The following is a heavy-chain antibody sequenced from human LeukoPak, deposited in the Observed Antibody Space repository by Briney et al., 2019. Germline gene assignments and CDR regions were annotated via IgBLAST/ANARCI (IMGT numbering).Heavy chain of an antibody. D-gene: IGHD6-13*01. J-gene: IGHJ3*02. V-gene: IGHV1-69*06. Sequence: GASVKVSCKASGGTFSSYAISWVRQAPGQGLEWMGGIIPIFGTANYAQKFQGRVTITADKSTSTAYMELSSLRSEDTAVYYCARAVSSGGAAAGDGYAFDIWGQGTMVTVSS. CDR1: GGTFSSYA. CDR2: IIPIFGTA. CDR3: ARAVSSGGAAAGDGYAFDI.